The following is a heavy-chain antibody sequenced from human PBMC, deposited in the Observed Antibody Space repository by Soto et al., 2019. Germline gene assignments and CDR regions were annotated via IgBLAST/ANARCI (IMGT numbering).Heavy chain of an antibody. J-gene: IGHJ5*01. D-gene: IGHD2-15*01. V-gene: IGHV3-21*06. CDR2: ITNRGTHT. Sequence: GGSLRLSCTASGFSFSSYTMNWVRQAPGKALQWVASITNRGTHTYSADSVKGRFTISRDNDKNSLYLQMNNLRAEDTATYYSARAHEVAWFDSWGLGTLVTVSS. CDR3: ARAHEVAWFDS. CDR1: GFSFSSYT.